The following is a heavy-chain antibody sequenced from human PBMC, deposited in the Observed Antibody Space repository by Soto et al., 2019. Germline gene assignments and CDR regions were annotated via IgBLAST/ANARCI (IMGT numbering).Heavy chain of an antibody. V-gene: IGHV4-31*03. CDR3: ARDSALSSDGMDV. CDR1: GGSISSGGYY. Sequence: SETLSLTCTVSGGSISSGGYYWSWIRQHPGKGLEWIGYIYYSGSTYYNPSLKSRVTISVDTSKNQFSLKLSSVTAADTAVYYCARDSALSSDGMDVWGQGTTVPVSS. CDR2: IYYSGST. J-gene: IGHJ6*02. D-gene: IGHD6-25*01.